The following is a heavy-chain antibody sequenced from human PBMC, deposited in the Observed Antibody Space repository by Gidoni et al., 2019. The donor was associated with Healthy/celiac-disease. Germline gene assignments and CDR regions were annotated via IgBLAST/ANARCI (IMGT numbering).Heavy chain of an antibody. CDR1: GGSISSSSYY. CDR2: IYYSGST. D-gene: IGHD3-16*01. Sequence: GGSISSSSYYWGWIRQPPGKGLAWIGSIYYSGSTYYNPSLKRRVTISVDTSKNQFSLKLSSVTAADTAVYYCASLLRGMDVWGQGTTVTVSS. CDR3: ASLLRGMDV. V-gene: IGHV4-39*07. J-gene: IGHJ6*02.